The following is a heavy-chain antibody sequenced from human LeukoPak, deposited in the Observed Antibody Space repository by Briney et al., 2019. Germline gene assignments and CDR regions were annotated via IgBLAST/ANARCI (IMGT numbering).Heavy chain of an antibody. Sequence: GGSLRLSCAASGFTLSDHYMDWVRQAPGKGLEWVGRTRNKDNSYTTEYAASVKGRFTISRDDSKNSLYLQMNSLKTEDTAVYYCAKGSSWYFDYWGQGTLVTVSS. D-gene: IGHD6-13*01. V-gene: IGHV3-72*01. CDR1: GFTLSDHY. CDR2: TRNKDNSYTT. CDR3: AKGSSWYFDY. J-gene: IGHJ4*02.